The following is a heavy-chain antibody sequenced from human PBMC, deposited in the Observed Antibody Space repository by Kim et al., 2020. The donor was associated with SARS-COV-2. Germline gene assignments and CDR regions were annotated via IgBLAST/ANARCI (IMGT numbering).Heavy chain of an antibody. V-gene: IGHV3-33*01. CDR2: IWYDGNDV. Sequence: GGSLRLSCAASGFSFNSYGMHWVRQAPGKGLEWVAVIWYDGNDVHYADSVKGRFTISRDNSKKILSLKMNSLRADDAAVYYCARGFGVLNYYYGLDVWGQGTTVIVSS. J-gene: IGHJ6*02. D-gene: IGHD3-3*01. CDR3: ARGFGVLNYYYGLDV. CDR1: GFSFNSYG.